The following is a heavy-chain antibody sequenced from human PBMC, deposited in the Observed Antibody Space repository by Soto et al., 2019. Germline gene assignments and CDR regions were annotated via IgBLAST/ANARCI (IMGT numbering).Heavy chain of an antibody. CDR2: IYYSGST. J-gene: IGHJ6*02. D-gene: IGHD2-15*01. V-gene: IGHV4-59*01. Sequence: PSETLSLTCTVSGGSISSYYWSWIRQPPGKGLEWIGYIYYSGSTNYNPSLKSRVTISVDTSKNQFSLKLSSVTAADTAVYYCARAGYCSGGSCPHYYGMDVWGQGTTVTVS. CDR3: ARAGYCSGGSCPHYYGMDV. CDR1: GGSISSYY.